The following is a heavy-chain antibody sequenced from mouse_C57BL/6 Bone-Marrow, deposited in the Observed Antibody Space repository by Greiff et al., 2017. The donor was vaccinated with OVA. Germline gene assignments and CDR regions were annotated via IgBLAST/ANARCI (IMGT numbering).Heavy chain of an antibody. CDR3: TPLGYYVGYFDV. CDR2: IDPETGGT. D-gene: IGHD2-3*01. J-gene: IGHJ1*03. CDR1: GYTFTDYE. Sequence: VQLQQSGAELVRPGASVTLSCKASGYTFTDYEMHWVKQTPVHGLEWIGAIDPETGGTAYNQKFKGKAILTADKSSSTAYMELRSLTSEDSAVYYCTPLGYYVGYFDVWGTGTTVTVSS. V-gene: IGHV1-15*01.